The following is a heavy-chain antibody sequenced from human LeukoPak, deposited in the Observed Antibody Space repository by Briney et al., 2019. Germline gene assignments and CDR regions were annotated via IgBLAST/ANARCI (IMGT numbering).Heavy chain of an antibody. CDR2: FDPEDGET. V-gene: IGHV1-24*01. CDR3: ATDLTHRDSSSWYYFDY. D-gene: IGHD6-13*01. J-gene: IGHJ4*02. Sequence: ASVKVSCKVSGYTLTELSMHWVRQAPGKGLEWMGGFDPEDGETIYAQKFQGSVTMTEDTSTDTAYMELSSLRSEDTAVYYCATDLTHRDSSSWYYFDYWGQGTLVTVSS. CDR1: GYTLTELS.